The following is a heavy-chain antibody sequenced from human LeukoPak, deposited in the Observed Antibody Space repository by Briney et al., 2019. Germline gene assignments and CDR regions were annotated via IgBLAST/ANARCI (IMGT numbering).Heavy chain of an antibody. V-gene: IGHV1-2*02. CDR1: GYTFTGYY. J-gene: IGHJ4*02. CDR2: INPNSGGT. D-gene: IGHD1-26*01. Sequence: ASVKVSCKASGYTFTGYYMHRVRQAPGQGLEWMGWINPNSGGTNYARKFQGRVTMTRDTSISTAYMELSRLRSDDTAVYYCARVLVGATQGYNYFDYWGQGTLVTVSS. CDR3: ARVLVGATQGYNYFDY.